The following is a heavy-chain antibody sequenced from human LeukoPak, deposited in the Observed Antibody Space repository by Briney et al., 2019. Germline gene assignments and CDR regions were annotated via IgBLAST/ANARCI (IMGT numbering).Heavy chain of an antibody. CDR2: ISAYNGHT. V-gene: IGHV1-18*01. Sequence: GASVKVSCKASGYTFTSYGITWVRQAPGQGLEWMGWISAYNGHTNYAQKFQGRVTMTTDTSTSTAYMELRSLGSDDTALYYCAREGYCNSTSCDKPFDYWGQGTLVTVSS. D-gene: IGHD2-2*01. J-gene: IGHJ4*02. CDR3: AREGYCNSTSCDKPFDY. CDR1: GYTFTSYG.